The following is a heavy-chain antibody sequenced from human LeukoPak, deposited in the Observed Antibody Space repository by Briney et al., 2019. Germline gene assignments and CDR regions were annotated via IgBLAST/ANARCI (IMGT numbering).Heavy chain of an antibody. Sequence: PSQTLSLACTVSGVSIKSGDYYWTWIRQSPGKGLEWIGYIDSSGTTRYNPSLESRLTFSIDTTKHQFSLKLTSVTAADTAVYYCVRDSRSVHDYWGQGTLLVVSS. CDR1: GVSIKSGDYY. D-gene: IGHD1-26*01. J-gene: IGHJ4*02. CDR2: IDSSGTT. V-gene: IGHV4-30-4*01. CDR3: VRDSRSVHDY.